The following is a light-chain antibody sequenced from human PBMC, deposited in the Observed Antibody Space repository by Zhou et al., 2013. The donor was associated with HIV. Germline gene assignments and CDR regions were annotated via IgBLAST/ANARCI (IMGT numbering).Light chain of an antibody. J-gene: IGKJ2*01. Sequence: EIVMTQSPATLSVPPGERATLSCRASQSVSSSYFAWYHQKPGQAPRLLIYGASSRATGIPDRFSGSGSGTDFTLTISRLEPEDFAVYFCQQYGSSPFTFGQGTKLEIK. V-gene: IGKV3-20*01. CDR1: QSVSSSY. CDR2: GAS. CDR3: QQYGSSPFT.